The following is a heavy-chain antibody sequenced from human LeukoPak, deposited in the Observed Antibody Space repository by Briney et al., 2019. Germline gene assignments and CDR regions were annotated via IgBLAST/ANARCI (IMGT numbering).Heavy chain of an antibody. V-gene: IGHV4-59*02. CDR3: ARDGYSGSDAL. D-gene: IGHD5-12*01. J-gene: IGHJ4*02. CDR2: IYYSGST. Sequence: GSLRLSCTVSGFTVSSNSMSWVRQAPGKGLEWIGYIYYSGSTKYNPSLKSRVTLLIDTSKNQFSLKLSSVTAADTAVYYCARDGYSGSDALWGQGILVTVSS. CDR1: GFTVSSNS.